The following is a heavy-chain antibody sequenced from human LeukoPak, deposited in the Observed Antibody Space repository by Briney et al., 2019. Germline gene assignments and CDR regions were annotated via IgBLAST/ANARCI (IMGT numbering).Heavy chain of an antibody. CDR1: GFTFSSYA. D-gene: IGHD3-10*01. CDR2: ISSNGGST. J-gene: IGHJ4*02. CDR3: ARDYYGSGSYYKLGDWEDYFDY. Sequence: QPGGSLRLSCAASGFTFSSYAMHWVRQAPGKGLEYVSAISSNGGSTYYANSVKGRFTISRDNAKNSLYLQMNSLRAEDTAVYYCARDYYGSGSYYKLGDWEDYFDYWGQGTLVTVSS. V-gene: IGHV3-64*01.